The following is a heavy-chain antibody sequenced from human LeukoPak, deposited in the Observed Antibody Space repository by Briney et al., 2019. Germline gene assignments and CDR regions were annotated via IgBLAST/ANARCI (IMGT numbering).Heavy chain of an antibody. Sequence: GGSLRLSCAASGFTFSSYSMNWVRQAPGKGLEWVSSISSSSSYIYYADSVKGRFTISRDNAKNSLYLQMNSLRAKDTAVYYCAREPIRYCSSTSCPLDYWGQGTLVTVSS. V-gene: IGHV3-21*01. CDR2: ISSSSSYI. J-gene: IGHJ4*02. CDR1: GFTFSSYS. D-gene: IGHD2-2*01. CDR3: AREPIRYCSSTSCPLDY.